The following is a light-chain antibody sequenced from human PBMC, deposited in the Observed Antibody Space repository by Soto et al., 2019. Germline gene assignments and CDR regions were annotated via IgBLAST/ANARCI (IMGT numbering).Light chain of an antibody. Sequence: EIVMTQSPATLSVSPGERATLSCRASQSVGSNLAWYQLKPGQAPRLLIYGASTRATGIPARFSGSGSGTDFTLTISSLQSEDFAIYFCQQNNNWPPDRTFGQGTKVEIK. J-gene: IGKJ1*01. CDR2: GAS. CDR3: QQNNNWPPDRT. CDR1: QSVGSN. V-gene: IGKV3-15*01.